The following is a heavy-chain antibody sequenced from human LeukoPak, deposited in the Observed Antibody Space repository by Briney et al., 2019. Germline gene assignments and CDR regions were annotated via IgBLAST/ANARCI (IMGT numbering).Heavy chain of an antibody. CDR1: GFTFSSYW. D-gene: IGHD1-26*01. Sequence: GGSLRLSCAASGFTFSSYWMSWVRQAPGKGLDWVAFTRYDESKTFYGDSVRGRFTISRDNSKNTLYLQMNSLTTDDSAVYYCAKARYSGSPALDFWGQGTLVTVSS. J-gene: IGHJ4*02. CDR3: AKARYSGSPALDF. CDR2: TRYDESKT. V-gene: IGHV3-30*02.